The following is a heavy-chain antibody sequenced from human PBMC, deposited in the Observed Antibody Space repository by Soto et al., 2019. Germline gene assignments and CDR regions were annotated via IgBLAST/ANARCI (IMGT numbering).Heavy chain of an antibody. J-gene: IGHJ6*02. Sequence: SLKVSCKASGGTFSSYAISWVRQAPGQGLEWMGGIIPIFGTANYAQKFQGRVTITADESTSTAYMELSSLRSEDTAVYYCARVGGTRYYDSSGYPTGVWGQGTTVTVSS. D-gene: IGHD3-22*01. CDR3: ARVGGTRYYDSSGYPTGV. CDR1: GGTFSSYA. CDR2: IIPIFGTA. V-gene: IGHV1-69*13.